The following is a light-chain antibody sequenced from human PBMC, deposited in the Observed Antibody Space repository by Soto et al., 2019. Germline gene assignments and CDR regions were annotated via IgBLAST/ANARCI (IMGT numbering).Light chain of an antibody. CDR1: SSDVGGYNY. Sequence: QSVLTQPASVSGSPGQSITISCTGTSSDVGGYNYVSWYQQHPGKAPKLMLYDVSNRPSGVSNRFSGSKSGNTASLTISGLQAEDEADYYCSSYTSISTVVFGGGTQLTVL. V-gene: IGLV2-14*01. CDR2: DVS. CDR3: SSYTSISTVV. J-gene: IGLJ2*01.